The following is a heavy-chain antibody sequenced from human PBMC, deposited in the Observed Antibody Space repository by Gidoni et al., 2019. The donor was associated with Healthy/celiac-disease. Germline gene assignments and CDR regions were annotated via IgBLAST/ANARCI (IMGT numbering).Heavy chain of an antibody. CDR2: ISGSGGST. D-gene: IGHD3-3*01. CDR1: GFTFSSYA. Sequence: EVQLLESGGGLVQPGGSLRLSCAASGFTFSSYAMSWVRQAPGKGLEWVSAISGSGGSTYYADSVKGRFTISRDNAKNTLYLQMNSLRAEDTAVYYCAKDQRAWGRYDFWSGYYNPSPDYWGQGTLVTVSS. CDR3: AKDQRAWGRYDFWSGYYNPSPDY. J-gene: IGHJ4*02. V-gene: IGHV3-23*01.